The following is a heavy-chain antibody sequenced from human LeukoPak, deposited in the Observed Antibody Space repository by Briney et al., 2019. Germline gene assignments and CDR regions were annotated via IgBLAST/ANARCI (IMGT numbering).Heavy chain of an antibody. V-gene: IGHV4-34*01. CDR2: INHSGST. D-gene: IGHD3-3*01. J-gene: IGHJ4*02. CDR3: ARDRADFWSGYYIDY. CDR1: GGSFSGYY. Sequence: PSETLSLTCAVYGGSFSGYYWSWIRQPPGKGLEWIGEINHSGSTNYNPSLKSRVTISVDTSKIQFSLKLSSVTAADTAVYYCARDRADFWSGYYIDYWGQGILVTVSS.